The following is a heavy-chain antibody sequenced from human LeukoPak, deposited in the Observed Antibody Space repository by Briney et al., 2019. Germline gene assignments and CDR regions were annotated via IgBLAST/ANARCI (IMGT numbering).Heavy chain of an antibody. Sequence: GGSLRLSCAASGFPFSSYWMHWVRQAPGKGLVWVSRIYGDDSSTSYADSVKGRFTISRDNAKNTLYLQMNSLRAEDTAVYYCARGSATSTWYGASDIWGQGTMVTVSS. CDR1: GFPFSSYW. D-gene: IGHD6-13*01. J-gene: IGHJ3*02. CDR2: IYGDDSST. CDR3: ARGSATSTWYGASDI. V-gene: IGHV3-74*01.